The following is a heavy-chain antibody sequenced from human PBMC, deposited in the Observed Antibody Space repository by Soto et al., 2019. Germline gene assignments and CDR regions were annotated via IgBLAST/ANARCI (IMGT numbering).Heavy chain of an antibody. CDR1: GYTFTSYG. D-gene: IGHD4-17*01. Sequence: QVQLVQSGAEVKKPGASVKVSCKASGYTFTSYGISWVRQAPGQGLEWMGWISAYNGNTNYAQKLQGRVTMTTDTSTSTAYMEMRSLRSDDTAVYYCARGSHGDYAPTLVHGMDVWGQGTTVTVSS. CDR3: ARGSHGDYAPTLVHGMDV. V-gene: IGHV1-18*01. J-gene: IGHJ6*02. CDR2: ISAYNGNT.